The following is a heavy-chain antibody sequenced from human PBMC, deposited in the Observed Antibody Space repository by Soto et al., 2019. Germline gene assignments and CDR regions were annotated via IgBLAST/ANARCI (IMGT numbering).Heavy chain of an antibody. CDR1: GGSIGSYY. CDR3: AVSSSSGPAYFDY. Sequence: PSETLSLTCTVSGGSIGSYYWSWIRQPPGKGLEWIGYIYYSGSTNYNPSLKSRVTISVDTSKNQFSLKLSSVTAADTAVYYCAVSSSSGPAYFDYWGQGTLVTVSS. V-gene: IGHV4-59*01. CDR2: IYYSGST. D-gene: IGHD6-6*01. J-gene: IGHJ4*02.